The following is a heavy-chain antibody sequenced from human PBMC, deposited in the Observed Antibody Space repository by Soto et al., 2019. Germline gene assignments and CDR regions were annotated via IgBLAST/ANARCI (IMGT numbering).Heavy chain of an antibody. V-gene: IGHV3-53*01. J-gene: IGHJ4*02. D-gene: IGHD6-19*01. Sequence: EVQLVESGGGLIQPGGSLRLSCAASGFAVSSKYMTWVRQAPGKGLEWVAVIYGGGTTYYADSVKGRFTISRATSKNTLYLQINSRRAEDTAVYYCVQTTGWPGFDFWGQGTLVPVSS. CDR3: VQTTGWPGFDF. CDR1: GFAVSSKY. CDR2: IYGGGTT.